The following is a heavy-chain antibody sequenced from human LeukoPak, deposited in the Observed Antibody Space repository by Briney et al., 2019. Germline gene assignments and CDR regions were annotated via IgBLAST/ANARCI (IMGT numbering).Heavy chain of an antibody. CDR1: GGSISSSSYY. J-gene: IGHJ6*02. V-gene: IGHV4-39*07. CDR2: IYYSGST. D-gene: IGHD6-13*01. Sequence: SETLSLTCTVSGGSISSSSYYWGWIRQPPGKGLEWIGSIYYSGSTYYNPYLKSRVTISVDTSKNQFSLKLSSVTAADTAVYYCARIILAAHYGMDVWGQGTTVTVSS. CDR3: ARIILAAHYGMDV.